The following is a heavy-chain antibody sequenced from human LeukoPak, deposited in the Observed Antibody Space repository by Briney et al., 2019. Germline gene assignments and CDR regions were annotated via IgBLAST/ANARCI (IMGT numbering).Heavy chain of an antibody. D-gene: IGHD6-13*01. Sequence: GESLRLSCAASGFTFDDYTMHWVRQAPGKGLEWVSLISWDGGSTYYADSVKGRFTISRDNSKNSLYLQMNSLRTEDTALYYCAKGLVSGPIAAADYWGQGTLVTVSS. CDR1: GFTFDDYT. J-gene: IGHJ4*02. V-gene: IGHV3-43*01. CDR2: ISWDGGST. CDR3: AKGLVSGPIAAADY.